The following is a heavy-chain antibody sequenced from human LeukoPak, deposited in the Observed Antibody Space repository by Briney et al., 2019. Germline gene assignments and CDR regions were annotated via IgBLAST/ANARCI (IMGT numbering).Heavy chain of an antibody. J-gene: IGHJ3*02. CDR2: ISAYNGNT. D-gene: IGHD4/OR15-4a*01. CDR3: TTGRAMVVNDAFDI. V-gene: IGHV1-18*01. CDR1: GYTFTSYG. Sequence: ASVKVSCKASGYTFTSYGISWVRQAPGQGLEWMGWISAYNGNTNYAQKLQGRVTMTTDTSTSTAYMELRSLRYDDTAVYYCTTGRAMVVNDAFDIWGQGTMVTVSS.